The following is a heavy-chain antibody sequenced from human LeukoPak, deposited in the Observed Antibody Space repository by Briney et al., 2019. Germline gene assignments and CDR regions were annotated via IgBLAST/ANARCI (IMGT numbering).Heavy chain of an antibody. Sequence: GGSLRHSCAASGFTFSSYAMSWVRQAPGKGLEWVSAISGSGGSTYYADSVKGRFTISRDNSKNTLYLQMNSLRAEDTAVYYCANNPQLNWFDPWGQGTLVTVSS. CDR3: ANNPQLNWFDP. CDR1: GFTFSSYA. J-gene: IGHJ5*02. D-gene: IGHD1-1*01. CDR2: ISGSGGST. V-gene: IGHV3-23*01.